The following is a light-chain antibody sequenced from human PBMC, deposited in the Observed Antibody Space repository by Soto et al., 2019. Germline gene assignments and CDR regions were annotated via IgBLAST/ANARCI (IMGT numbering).Light chain of an antibody. Sequence: QSALTQPPSASGSPGQSVTISCTGTSSDVGGYNYVSWYQQHPGKAPKLMIYEVSERPSGVPDRFSGSKSGNTASLTVSGLQAEDGADYYCSSYAGSNKVFGGGTKLTVL. CDR1: SSDVGGYNY. J-gene: IGLJ2*01. CDR3: SSYAGSNKV. V-gene: IGLV2-8*01. CDR2: EVS.